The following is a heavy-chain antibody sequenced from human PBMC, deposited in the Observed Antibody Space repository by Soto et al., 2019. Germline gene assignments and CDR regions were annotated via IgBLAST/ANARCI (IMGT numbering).Heavy chain of an antibody. J-gene: IGHJ4*02. V-gene: IGHV4-31*03. CDR3: GKNGRGSYNPPPFNT. CDR1: GGSISSGGYY. Sequence: SETLSLTCTVSGGSISSGGYYWSWIRQHPGKGLEWIGYIYYSGSTYYNPSLKSRVTISVDTSKNQFSLKLSSVTAADTAVYYCGKNGRGSYNPPPFNTGGQGTL. CDR2: IYYSGST. D-gene: IGHD3-10*01.